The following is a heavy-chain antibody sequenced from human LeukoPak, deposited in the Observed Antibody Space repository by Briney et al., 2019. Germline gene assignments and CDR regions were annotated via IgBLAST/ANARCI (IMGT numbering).Heavy chain of an antibody. CDR1: GFTFSLFA. CDR3: AKRPLVGAHQSDY. Sequence: AGGSLRLSCAASGFTFSLFAMHWVRQAPGKGLEWVAFIRYDGSNKYYADSVKGRFTISRDNSKNTLYLQMNSLRAEDTAVYYCAKRPLVGAHQSDYWGQGTLVTVSS. D-gene: IGHD1-26*01. CDR2: IRYDGSNK. V-gene: IGHV3-30*02. J-gene: IGHJ4*02.